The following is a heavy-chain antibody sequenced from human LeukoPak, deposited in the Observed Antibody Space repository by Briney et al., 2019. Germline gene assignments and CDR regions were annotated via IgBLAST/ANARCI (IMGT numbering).Heavy chain of an antibody. CDR1: GYTFTGYY. V-gene: IGHV1-2*02. CDR3: ARVTPLSFYYDSKVSHFDY. D-gene: IGHD3-22*01. J-gene: IGHJ4*02. Sequence: RASVKVSCKPSGYTFTGYYMHWVRQAPGQGLEWMGWINPNSGGTNYAQKFQGRVTMTRDTSISTAYMELSRLRSDDTAVYYCARVTPLSFYYDSKVSHFDYWGQGTLVTVSS. CDR2: INPNSGGT.